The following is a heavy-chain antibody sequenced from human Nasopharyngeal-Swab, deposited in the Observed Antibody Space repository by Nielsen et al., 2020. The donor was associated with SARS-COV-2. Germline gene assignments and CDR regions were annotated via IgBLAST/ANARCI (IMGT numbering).Heavy chain of an antibody. J-gene: IGHJ4*02. CDR2: IDTAGET. Sequence: GESLKISCAASGFTFGSHDIHWVRQPTGKGLEWVSGIDTAGETHYADSVNGRYTISREDVKSFLYLQMNSLRVEDSGVYYCARGRGGYYNLDYWGQGTLVTVSP. CDR1: GFTFGSHD. D-gene: IGHD3-9*01. CDR3: ARGRGGYYNLDY. V-gene: IGHV3-13*01.